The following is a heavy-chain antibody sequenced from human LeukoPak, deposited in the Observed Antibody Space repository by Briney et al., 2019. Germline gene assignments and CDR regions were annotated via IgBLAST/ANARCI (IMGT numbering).Heavy chain of an antibody. Sequence: GGSLRLSCAASGFTFSSYAMSWVRQAPGKGLEWVSFISPSGDRTSNADSVEGRFTISRDNTRNTLYLQMNSLRDGDTGVYYCAIMHGYYDGSGFWVQWGEGTLVTVSS. D-gene: IGHD3-22*01. CDR2: ISPSGDRT. V-gene: IGHV3-23*01. CDR1: GFTFSSYA. J-gene: IGHJ4*02. CDR3: AIMHGYYDGSGFWVQ.